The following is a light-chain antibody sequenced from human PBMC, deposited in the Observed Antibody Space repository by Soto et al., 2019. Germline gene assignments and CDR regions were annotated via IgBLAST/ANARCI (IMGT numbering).Light chain of an antibody. Sequence: QSVLTQVAYVYGSHRQSITISYTGTSSDVGGFNYVPWYQQHPGKAPKLMIYDVFTRPSGVSNRFSDSKSGNTASLTISALQAEDEADYYCTSWTSTSTYVFGSGTKVTVL. CDR1: SSDVGGFNY. CDR3: TSWTSTSTYV. J-gene: IGLJ1*01. CDR2: DVF. V-gene: IGLV2-14*03.